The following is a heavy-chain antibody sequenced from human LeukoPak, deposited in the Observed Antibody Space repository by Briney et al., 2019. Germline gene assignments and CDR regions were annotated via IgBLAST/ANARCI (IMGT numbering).Heavy chain of an antibody. CDR1: GVSISSYY. J-gene: IGHJ4*02. CDR2: IYYSGST. CDR3: ARGRYYDILTGYYHLQPFDY. Sequence: SETLSLTCTVSGVSISSYYWSWIRQPPGKGLEWIGYIYYSGSTNYNPSLKSRVTISVDTSKNQFSLKLSSVTAADTAVYYCARGRYYDILTGYYHLQPFDYWGQGTLVTVSS. V-gene: IGHV4-59*01. D-gene: IGHD3-9*01.